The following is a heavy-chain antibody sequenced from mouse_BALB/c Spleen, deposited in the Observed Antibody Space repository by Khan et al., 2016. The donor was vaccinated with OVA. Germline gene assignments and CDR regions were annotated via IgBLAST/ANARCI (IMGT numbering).Heavy chain of an antibody. D-gene: IGHD2-2*01. V-gene: IGHV1-39*01. J-gene: IGHJ3*01. CDR3: ARSGWLQELFGY. CDR2: INRYYGST. CDR1: GFSFTDYM. Sequence: VQLKESGPGLVQPGASVKISCTTSGFSFTDYMMLWVKQSHGKSLEWIGSINRYYGSTTYNLKFKDKATLSVDNSSTTAYMQITSLMSEDTAVYYCARSGWLQELFGYWGQGTLVTVSA.